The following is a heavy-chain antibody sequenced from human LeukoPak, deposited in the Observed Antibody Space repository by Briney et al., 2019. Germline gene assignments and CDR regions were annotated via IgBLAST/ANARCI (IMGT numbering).Heavy chain of an antibody. CDR3: ARDINPYYYDSSGHSSGFDY. V-gene: IGHV3-33*01. J-gene: IGHJ4*02. CDR1: GFTFSSYG. CDR2: IWYDGSNK. Sequence: GGSLRLFCAASGFTFSSYGMHWAPQAPGKGLVWVAVIWYDGSNKYYADSVKGRFTISRDNSKSTLYLQMNSLRAEDTAVYYCARDINPYYYDSSGHSSGFDYWGQGTLVTVSS. D-gene: IGHD3-22*01.